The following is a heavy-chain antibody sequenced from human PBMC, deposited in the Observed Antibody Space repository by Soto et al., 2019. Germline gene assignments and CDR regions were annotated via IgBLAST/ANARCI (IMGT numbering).Heavy chain of an antibody. J-gene: IGHJ6*02. Sequence: ASVKVSCKASGYTFTTYDISWVRQAPGQGLEWMGRISTYNGNTNYPQKLQGRVTMTTDTSTSTAYMELSSLRSEDTAVYYCARAWNGAAAGHNYYYYYGMDVWGQGTTVTVSS. CDR1: GYTFTTYD. CDR2: ISTYNGNT. V-gene: IGHV1-18*01. D-gene: IGHD6-13*01. CDR3: ARAWNGAAAGHNYYYYYGMDV.